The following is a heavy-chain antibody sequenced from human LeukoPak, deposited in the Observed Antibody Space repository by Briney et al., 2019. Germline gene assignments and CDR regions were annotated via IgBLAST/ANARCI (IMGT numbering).Heavy chain of an antibody. CDR2: IYYSGST. Sequence: ASETLSLTCTVSGGSISSYYWSWIRQPPGKGLEWIGYIYYSGSTNYNPSLKSRVTISVDTSKNQFSLKLSPVTAADTAVYYCASGGYYYGSGSYLIPHFDYWGQGTLVTVSS. CDR3: ASGGYYYGSGSYLIPHFDY. CDR1: GGSISSYY. D-gene: IGHD3-10*01. V-gene: IGHV4-59*12. J-gene: IGHJ4*02.